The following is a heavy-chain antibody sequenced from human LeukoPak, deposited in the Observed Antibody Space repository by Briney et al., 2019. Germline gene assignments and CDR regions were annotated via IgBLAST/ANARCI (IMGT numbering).Heavy chain of an antibody. D-gene: IGHD1-1*01. CDR2: INPGDSDT. CDR1: GYSFDTYW. CDR3: ARHERVPGPFDI. J-gene: IGHJ3*02. V-gene: IGHV5-51*01. Sequence: GESLKISCHGSGYSFDTYWIGWVRQMPGKGLEWMGVINPGDSDTRYSPSFQGQVTISVDKSINTAYLQWTSLKASDTAMYYCARHERVPGPFDIWGQGTMVTVSS.